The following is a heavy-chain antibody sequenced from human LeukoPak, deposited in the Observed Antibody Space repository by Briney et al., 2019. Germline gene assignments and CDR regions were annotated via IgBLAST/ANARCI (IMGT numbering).Heavy chain of an antibody. CDR3: ATGAPRGMDV. Sequence: SETLSLTCTVSGGSIRSYHCNWIRQPQGKGLEWIANIDYSGSTNYNPSLKSRVTISLDTSKNQFSLKLSSVTAADTAVYYCATGAPRGMDVWGPGTTVTVSS. D-gene: IGHD4/OR15-4a*01. V-gene: IGHV4-59*08. J-gene: IGHJ6*02. CDR2: IDYSGST. CDR1: GGSIRSYH.